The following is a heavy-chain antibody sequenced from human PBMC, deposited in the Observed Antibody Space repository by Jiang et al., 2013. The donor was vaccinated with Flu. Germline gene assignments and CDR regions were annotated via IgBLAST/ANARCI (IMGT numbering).Heavy chain of an antibody. D-gene: IGHD3-22*01. CDR3: ARGPKLGYYDSSGYYDFDY. Sequence: GAEVKKPGASVKVSCKASGYTFTGYYMHWVRQAPGQGLEWMGWINPNSGGTNYAQKFQGWVTMTRDTSISTAYMELSRLRSDDTAVYYCARGPKLGYYDSSGYYDFDYWGQGTLVTVSS. CDR2: INPNSGGT. J-gene: IGHJ4*02. V-gene: IGHV1-2*04. CDR1: GYTFTGYY.